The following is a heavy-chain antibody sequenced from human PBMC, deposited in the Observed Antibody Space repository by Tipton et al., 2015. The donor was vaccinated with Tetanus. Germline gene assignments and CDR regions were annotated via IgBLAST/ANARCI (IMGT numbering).Heavy chain of an antibody. V-gene: IGHV3-23*01. D-gene: IGHD7-27*01. J-gene: IGHJ3*01. CDR3: ARLGRNSLGAFDV. Sequence: SLRLSCAASGFTFSNYALSWVRQAPGKGLEWVASISGGGRSTHYAESVQGRFTISRDNGKNSVYLQMNSLRPEDTAVYYCARLGRNSLGAFDVWGQGTLVSVSS. CDR2: ISGGGRST. CDR1: GFTFSNYA.